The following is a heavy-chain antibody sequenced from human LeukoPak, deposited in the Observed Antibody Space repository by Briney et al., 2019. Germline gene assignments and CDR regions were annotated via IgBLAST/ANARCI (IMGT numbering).Heavy chain of an antibody. CDR2: ISRGGSTI. CDR3: ARAPYSSSWYYFDF. D-gene: IGHD6-13*01. V-gene: IGHV3-11*01. J-gene: IGHJ4*02. Sequence: PGGSLRLSCAASGFTPSDYYMSWIRQAPGKGLEWVSYISRGGSTISYADSVKGRFTISRDNAENSLYLQMNSLRAEDTAIYYCARAPYSSSWYYFDFWGQGTLVTVSS. CDR1: GFTPSDYY.